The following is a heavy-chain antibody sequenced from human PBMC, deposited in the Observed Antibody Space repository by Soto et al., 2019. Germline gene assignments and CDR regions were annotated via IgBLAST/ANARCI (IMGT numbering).Heavy chain of an antibody. V-gene: IGHV1-46*03. J-gene: IGHJ6*02. CDR3: ARVVPRQLWLPYYYYGMDV. D-gene: IGHD5-18*01. CDR2: INPSGGST. Sequence: ASVKVSCKASGYTFTSYYMHWVRQAPGQGLEWMGIINPSGGSTSYAQKFQGRVTMTRDTSTSTVYMELSSLRSEDTAVYYCARVVPRQLWLPYYYYGMDVRGQGTTVTVSS. CDR1: GYTFTSYY.